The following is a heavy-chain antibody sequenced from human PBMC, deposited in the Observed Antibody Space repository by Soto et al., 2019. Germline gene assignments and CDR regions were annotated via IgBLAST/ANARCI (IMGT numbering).Heavy chain of an antibody. V-gene: IGHV4-39*01. J-gene: IGHJ4*02. Sequence: SETLSLTCTVSGGSISSSSYYWGWIRQPPGKGLEWIGSIYYSGSTYYNPSLKSRVTISVDTSKNQFSLKLSSVTAADTAVYYCARTGTLRGAAAPFDYWGQGTLVTVSS. CDR3: ARTGTLRGAAAPFDY. CDR2: IYYSGST. D-gene: IGHD6-13*01. CDR1: GGSISSSSYY.